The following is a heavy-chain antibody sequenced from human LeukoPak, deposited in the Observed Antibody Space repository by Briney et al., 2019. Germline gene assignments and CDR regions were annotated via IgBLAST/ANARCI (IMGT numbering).Heavy chain of an antibody. D-gene: IGHD6-13*01. Sequence: ASVKVSCKASGYTFTGYYMRWVRQAPGQGLEWMGWINPNSGGTNYAQKFQGRVTMTRDTSTSTVYMELRSLRSEDTAVYYCARGVFPYYFDYWGQGTLVTVSS. CDR2: INPNSGGT. V-gene: IGHV1-2*02. CDR1: GYTFTGYY. J-gene: IGHJ4*02. CDR3: ARGVFPYYFDY.